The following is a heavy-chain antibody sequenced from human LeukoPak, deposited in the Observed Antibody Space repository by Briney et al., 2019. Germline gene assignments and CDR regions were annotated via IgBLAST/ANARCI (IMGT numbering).Heavy chain of an antibody. J-gene: IGHJ5*02. D-gene: IGHD4-17*01. V-gene: IGHV4-30-2*01. Sequence: SETLSLTCAVSGGSISSGGSSCSWIRQPPGKGLEWIGYIYHSGSTYYNPSLKSRVTISVDRSKNQFSLKLSSVTAGDTAVYYCARSYGDYVVSWFDPWGQGTLVTVSS. CDR3: ARSYGDYVVSWFDP. CDR1: GGSISSGGSS. CDR2: IYHSGST.